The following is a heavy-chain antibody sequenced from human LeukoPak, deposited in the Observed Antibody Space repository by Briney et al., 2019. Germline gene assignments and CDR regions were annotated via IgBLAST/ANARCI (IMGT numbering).Heavy chain of an antibody. V-gene: IGHV3-11*01. J-gene: IGHJ4*02. CDR2: ISSSGSTI. D-gene: IGHD2/OR15-2a*01. Sequence: GGSLRLSCAASGFTFSDYYMSWIRQAPGKGLEWVSYISSSGSTIYYADSVKGRFTISRDNAKNSLYLQMNSLRAEDTAVYCCARGGVLWVSANLFDYWGQGTLVTVSS. CDR1: GFTFSDYY. CDR3: ARGGVLWVSANLFDY.